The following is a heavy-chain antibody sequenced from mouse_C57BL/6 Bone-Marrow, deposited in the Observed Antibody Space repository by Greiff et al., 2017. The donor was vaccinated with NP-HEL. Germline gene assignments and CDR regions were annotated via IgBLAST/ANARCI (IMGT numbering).Heavy chain of an antibody. CDR3: ARELGEGYFDV. CDR1: GYTFTSYW. D-gene: IGHD4-1*01. V-gene: IGHV1-64*01. CDR2: IHPNSGST. Sequence: QVQLQQPGAELVKPGASVKLSCKASGYTFTSYWMHWVKQRPGQGLEWIGMIHPNSGSTNYNEKFKSKATLTVDKSSSTAYMQLSSLTSEDSAVYYCARELGEGYFDVWGTGTTVTVSS. J-gene: IGHJ1*03.